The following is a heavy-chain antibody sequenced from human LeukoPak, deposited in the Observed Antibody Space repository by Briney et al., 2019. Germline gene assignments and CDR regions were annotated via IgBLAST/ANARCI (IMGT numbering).Heavy chain of an antibody. CDR3: AGGDPYDSSGYQLDY. J-gene: IGHJ4*02. Sequence: SETLSLTCAVYGGSFSGYYWSWIRQPPGKGLEWIGYIYYSGSTYYNPSLKSRVTISVDTSKNQFSLKLSSVTAADTAVYYCAGGDPYDSSGYQLDYWGQGTLVTVSS. D-gene: IGHD3-22*01. CDR1: GGSFSGYY. V-gene: IGHV4-59*06. CDR2: IYYSGST.